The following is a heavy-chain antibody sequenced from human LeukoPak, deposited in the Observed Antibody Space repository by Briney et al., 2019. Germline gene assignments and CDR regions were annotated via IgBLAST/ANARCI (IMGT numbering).Heavy chain of an antibody. CDR3: ARDSGYSSSWYF. D-gene: IGHD6-13*01. J-gene: IGHJ4*02. CDR2: IYYSGST. CDR1: GGSISSYY. Sequence: PSETLSLTCTVSGGSISSYYWSWIRQPPGKGLEWIGYIYYSGSTNYNPSLKSRVTISVDTSKNQFSLKLSSVTAADTAVYYCARDSGYSSSWYFWGQGTLVTVSS. V-gene: IGHV4-4*08.